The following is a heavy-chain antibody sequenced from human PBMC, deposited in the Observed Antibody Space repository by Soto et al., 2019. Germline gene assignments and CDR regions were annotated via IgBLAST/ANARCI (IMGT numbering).Heavy chain of an antibody. CDR1: GGSISSYY. Sequence: SETLSLTCTVSGGSISSYYWSWIRQPPGKGLEWIGYIYYSGSTNYNPSLKSRVTISVDTSKNQFSLKLSSVTAADTAVYYCASLGYYDSSGYYEYYFDYWGQGTLVTVSS. CDR2: IYYSGST. J-gene: IGHJ4*02. CDR3: ASLGYYDSSGYYEYYFDY. V-gene: IGHV4-59*01. D-gene: IGHD3-22*01.